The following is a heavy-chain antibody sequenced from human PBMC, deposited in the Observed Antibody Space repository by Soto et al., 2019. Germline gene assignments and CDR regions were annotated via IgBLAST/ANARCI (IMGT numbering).Heavy chain of an antibody. D-gene: IGHD6-13*01. CDR3: ARGAIAAQAFDS. J-gene: IGHJ4*02. CDR2: IYYSGST. V-gene: IGHV4-59*13. Sequence: SETLSLTCTFSCDSIISYYWSWIRQPPGKELEWIGYIYYSGSTNYNPSLKSRVTISADTSKNQFSLKLSSVTAADTAVYYCARGAIAAQAFDSWGQGTLVTVSS. CDR1: CDSIISYY.